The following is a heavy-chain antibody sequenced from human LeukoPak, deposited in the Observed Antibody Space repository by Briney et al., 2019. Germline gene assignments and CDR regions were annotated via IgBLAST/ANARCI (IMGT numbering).Heavy chain of an antibody. CDR3: AMLKNP. V-gene: IGHV3-30-3*01. Sequence: SLRLSCAASGFTFSSYAMHWVRQAPGKGLEGVAVISYDGSNKYYADSVKGRFTISRDNSKNTLYLQMNSLRAEDTAVYYCAMLKNPWGQGTLVTVSS. D-gene: IGHD4/OR15-4a*01. CDR1: GFTFSSYA. CDR2: ISYDGSNK. J-gene: IGHJ5*02.